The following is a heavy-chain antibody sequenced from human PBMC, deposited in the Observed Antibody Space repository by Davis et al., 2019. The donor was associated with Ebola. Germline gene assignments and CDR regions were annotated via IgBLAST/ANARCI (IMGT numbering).Heavy chain of an antibody. CDR1: GFTFNQYA. J-gene: IGHJ2*01. CDR2: ISKSGRDT. V-gene: IGHV3-23*01. D-gene: IGHD4-17*01. Sequence: GESLKISCAASGFTFNQYAMTWVRQAPGKGLEWVSTISKSGRDTNYADSVKGRFTISRDNSKNTLYLQMNSLRAEDTAVYYCTRHVSGDFWYFDLWGRGTLVTVSA. CDR3: TRHVSGDFWYFDL.